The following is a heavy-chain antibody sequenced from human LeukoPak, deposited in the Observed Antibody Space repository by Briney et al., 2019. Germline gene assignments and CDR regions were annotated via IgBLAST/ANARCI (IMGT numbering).Heavy chain of an antibody. D-gene: IGHD5-18*01. CDR2: IYYSGST. Sequence: SETLSLTCTVSGGSISSYYWSWIRQPPGKGLEWIGYIYYSGSTNYNPSLKSRVTISVDTSKNQFSLKLSSVTAADTAVYYCARVSISGYSSQIDYWGQGTLVTVSS. CDR3: ARVSISGYSSQIDY. J-gene: IGHJ4*02. V-gene: IGHV4-59*01. CDR1: GGSISSYY.